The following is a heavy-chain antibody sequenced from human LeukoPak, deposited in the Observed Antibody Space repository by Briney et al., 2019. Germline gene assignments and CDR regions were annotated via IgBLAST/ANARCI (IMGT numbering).Heavy chain of an antibody. CDR3: EKDHANTPVVTN. Sequence: VGSLRLSCAASVFTLTDYAMSCVRPAPGKGRWWRSVICGGSSGSTYYADSVTGRFTVYRENSNNTVDLQMNNLRVDDTAIYYCEKDHANTPVVTNWGQGILVSVSS. J-gene: IGHJ4*02. D-gene: IGHD2-21*02. CDR1: VFTLTDYA. V-gene: IGHV3-23*01. CDR2: ICGGSSGST.